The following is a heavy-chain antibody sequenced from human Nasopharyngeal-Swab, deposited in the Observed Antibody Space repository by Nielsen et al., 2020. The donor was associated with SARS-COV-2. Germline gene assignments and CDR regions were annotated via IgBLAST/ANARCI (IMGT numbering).Heavy chain of an antibody. CDR1: GGSISSYY. D-gene: IGHD6-13*01. CDR3: ARWGNSSSWYYFDY. CDR2: IYYSGST. Sequence: SETLSLTCTVSGGSISSYYWSWIRQPPGKGLEWIGYIYYSGSTNYNPSLKSRVTISVDTSKNQFSLKLSSVTAADTAVYYCARWGNSSSWYYFDYWGQGTLVTVPS. J-gene: IGHJ4*02. V-gene: IGHV4-59*01.